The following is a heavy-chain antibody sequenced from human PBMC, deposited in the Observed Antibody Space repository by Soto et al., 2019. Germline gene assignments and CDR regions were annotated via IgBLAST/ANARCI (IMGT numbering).Heavy chain of an antibody. CDR1: GFTFSSYA. CDR3: ARGSVDTAMVPDYFYYYGMDV. V-gene: IGHV3-30-3*01. Sequence: GGSLRLSWAASGFTFSSYAMHWVRQAPGKGLEWVAVISYDGSNKYYADSVKGRFTISRDNSKNTLYLQMNSLRAEDTAVYYCARGSVDTAMVPDYFYYYGMDVWRPVTTVTVSS. D-gene: IGHD5-18*01. J-gene: IGHJ6*02. CDR2: ISYDGSNK.